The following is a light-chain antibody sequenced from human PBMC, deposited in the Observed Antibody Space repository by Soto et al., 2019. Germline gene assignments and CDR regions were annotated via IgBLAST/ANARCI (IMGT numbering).Light chain of an antibody. CDR1: QSISTY. CDR2: AAS. Sequence: DIQLTQSPSPLSASVGDRVAITCLASQSISTYLNWYQQKPGKAPKVLIYAASNLQSGVPPRFSGSGSGTDFNLTISSLQPEDVATYFCQQSYRTPITFGQGTRLEIK. J-gene: IGKJ5*01. V-gene: IGKV1-39*01. CDR3: QQSYRTPIT.